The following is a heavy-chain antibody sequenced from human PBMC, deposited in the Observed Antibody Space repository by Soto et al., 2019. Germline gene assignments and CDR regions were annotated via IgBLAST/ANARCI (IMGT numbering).Heavy chain of an antibody. CDR3: AKEIRYYDNSGSPDY. D-gene: IGHD3-22*01. Sequence: GGSLRLSCAASGFTFSSYGMHWVRQAPGKGLEWVAVISYDGSNKFYADSVKGRFTISRDNSKNTLDLQMNSLRAEDTAVYHCAKEIRYYDNSGSPDYWGQGTLVTVSS. V-gene: IGHV3-30*18. CDR1: GFTFSSYG. CDR2: ISYDGSNK. J-gene: IGHJ4*02.